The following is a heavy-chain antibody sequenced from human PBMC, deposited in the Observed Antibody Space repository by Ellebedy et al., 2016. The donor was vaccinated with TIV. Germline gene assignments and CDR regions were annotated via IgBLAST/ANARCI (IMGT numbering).Heavy chain of an antibody. V-gene: IGHV4-31*03. CDR1: GGSISSGGYY. CDR2: IYYSGST. Sequence: SETLSLXXTVSGGSISSGGYYWSWIRQHPGKGLEWIGYIYYSGSTYYNPSLKSRVTISVDTSKNQFSLKLSSVTAADTAVYYCASTYYGSGSYYFDYWGQGTLVTVSS. J-gene: IGHJ4*02. CDR3: ASTYYGSGSYYFDY. D-gene: IGHD3-10*01.